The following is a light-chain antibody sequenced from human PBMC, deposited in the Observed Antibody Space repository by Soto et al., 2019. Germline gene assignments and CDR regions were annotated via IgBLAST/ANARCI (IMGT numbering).Light chain of an antibody. Sequence: EIVLTQSPDTLSLSPGERATLSCRASQSVSSRYLAWYQQKPGQAPRLLIYGASSRATGIPDRFSGSGSGTDFTLTISRLEPEDLAVYFCQQYDTSPPSTFGQGTRLEIK. V-gene: IGKV3-20*01. CDR3: QQYDTSPPST. CDR2: GAS. CDR1: QSVSSRY. J-gene: IGKJ5*01.